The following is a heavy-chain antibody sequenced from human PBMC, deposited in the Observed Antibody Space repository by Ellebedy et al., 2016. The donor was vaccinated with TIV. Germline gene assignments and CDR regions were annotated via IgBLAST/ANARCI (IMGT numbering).Heavy chain of an antibody. CDR1: GFTFSTYW. V-gene: IGHV3-7*03. CDR3: ASPPGVVAL. CDR2: IKQDGTEN. D-gene: IGHD3-10*01. J-gene: IGHJ4*02. Sequence: PGGSLRLSCAASGFTFSTYWMNWVRQAPGRGLEWVANIKQDGTENNYVDSVKGRFTISRDNAKNSLYLQMNSLRAEDTAVYYCASPPGVVALWGQGTLVTVSS.